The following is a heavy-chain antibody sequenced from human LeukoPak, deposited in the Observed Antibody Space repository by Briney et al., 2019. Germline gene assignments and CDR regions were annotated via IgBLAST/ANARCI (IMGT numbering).Heavy chain of an antibody. J-gene: IGHJ4*02. CDR2: ISAYNGNT. D-gene: IGHD3-22*01. CDR1: GYTFTSYG. Sequence: ASVKVSCKASGYTFTSYGISWVRQAPGQGLEWMGWISAYNGNTNYAQKLQGRVTMTTDTSTSTAYMELRSLRSDDTAVYYCARAVRYYYDSSGYYFRYYFDYWGQGTLVTVSS. CDR3: ARAVRYYYDSSGYYFRYYFDY. V-gene: IGHV1-18*01.